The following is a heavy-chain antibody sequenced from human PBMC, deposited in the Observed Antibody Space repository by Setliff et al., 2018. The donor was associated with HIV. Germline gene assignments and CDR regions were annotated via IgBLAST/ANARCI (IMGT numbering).Heavy chain of an antibody. CDR3: ARGALSLTMTKLLSFFDS. CDR1: GGSLSGYY. V-gene: IGHV4-34*01. CDR2: IYYSGST. D-gene: IGHD3-22*01. Sequence: SETLSLTCAVYGGSLSGYYWSWIRQPPGKGLEWIGYIYYSGSTYYNPSLKSRVTISVDTSKNQFCLKLSSATAADTAVYYCARGALSLTMTKLLSFFDSWGQGTQVTVSS. J-gene: IGHJ4*02.